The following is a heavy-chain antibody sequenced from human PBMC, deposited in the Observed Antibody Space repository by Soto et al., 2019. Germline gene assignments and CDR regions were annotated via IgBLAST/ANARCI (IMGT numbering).Heavy chain of an antibody. D-gene: IGHD6-13*01. V-gene: IGHV4-34*01. CDR1: GGSFSGYY. Sequence: PSETLSLTCAAYGGSFSGYYWSWIRQPPGKGLEWIGEINHSGSTNYSPSIKSRVTITVDTSKNQFSLKLSSVTSADTAVYYCARRSSSWSFGYWGQGTLVTVSS. CDR2: INHSGST. J-gene: IGHJ4*02. CDR3: ARRSSSWSFGY.